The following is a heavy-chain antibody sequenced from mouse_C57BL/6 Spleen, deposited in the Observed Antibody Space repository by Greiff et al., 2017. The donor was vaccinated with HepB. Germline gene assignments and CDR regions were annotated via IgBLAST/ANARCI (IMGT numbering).Heavy chain of an antibody. D-gene: IGHD2-4*01. CDR3: ARKYNDYDGDWYFDV. Sequence: EVQLVESGGGLVKPGGSLKLSCAASGFTFSDYGMHWVRQAPEKGLEWVAYISSGSSTIYYAETVKGRFTIYRDNAKNTRFMHMTSLRSEETAMYYCARKYNDYDGDWYFDVWGTGTTVTVSS. CDR1: GFTFSDYG. J-gene: IGHJ1*03. CDR2: ISSGSSTI. V-gene: IGHV5-17*01.